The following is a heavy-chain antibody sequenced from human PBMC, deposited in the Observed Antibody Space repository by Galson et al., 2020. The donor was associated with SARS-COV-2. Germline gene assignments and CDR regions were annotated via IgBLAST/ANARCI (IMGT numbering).Heavy chain of an antibody. V-gene: IGHV6-1*01. CDR3: ARNCGTGTTGCDY. CDR2: TYYRSKWYN. CDR1: GDSVSSNIAA. J-gene: IGHJ4*02. D-gene: IGHD1-1*01. Sequence: QTLSLTCVISGDSVSSNIAAWNWIRQSPSRGLEWLGRTYYRSKWYNGYAESVRSRIIINPDTSKNQFSLQLNSVTPEDTAVYYCARNCGTGTTGCDYWGQGTLVTVSS.